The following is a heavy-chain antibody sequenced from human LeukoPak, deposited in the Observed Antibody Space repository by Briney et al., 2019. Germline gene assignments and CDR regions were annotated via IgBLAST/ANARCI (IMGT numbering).Heavy chain of an antibody. V-gene: IGHV4-59*08. CDR1: SGSISSYY. CDR3: AAARHKGYYDSSGYPWFDP. D-gene: IGHD3-22*01. Sequence: SETLSLTCTVSSGSISSYYWSWIRQPPGKGLEWIGYIYYSGSTNYNPSLKSRVTISVDTSKNQFSLKLSSVTAADTAVYYCAAARHKGYYDSSGYPWFDPWGQGTLVTVSS. J-gene: IGHJ5*02. CDR2: IYYSGST.